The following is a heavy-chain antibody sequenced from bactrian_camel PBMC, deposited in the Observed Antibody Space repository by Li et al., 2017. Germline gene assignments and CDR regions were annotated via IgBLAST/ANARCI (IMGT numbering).Heavy chain of an antibody. D-gene: IGHD3*01. CDR2: IAQDGTI. CDR3: AADPRMERCYGVGEYIY. Sequence: QVQLVESGGGSVQAGGSLRLSCVASGYAHGYYCMGWFRQAPGQEREGVAAIAQDGTIRYADAVKGRFTISEDSDKNTVYLEMNGLKPEDTAMYYCAADPRMERCYGVGEYIYWGQGTQVTVS. J-gene: IGHJ4*01. CDR1: GYAHGYYC. V-gene: IGHV3S53*01.